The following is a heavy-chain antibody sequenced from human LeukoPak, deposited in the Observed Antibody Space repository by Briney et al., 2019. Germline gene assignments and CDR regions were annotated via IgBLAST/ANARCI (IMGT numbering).Heavy chain of an antibody. CDR3: ARDTYCSGGSCYGTNWFDP. V-gene: IGHV3-48*03. Sequence: GGSLRLSCAASGFTFSSYEMNWVRQAPGKGLEWVSYISSSGSTIYYADSVKGRFTISRDNAKKSLYLQMNSLRAEDTAVYYCARDTYCSGGSCYGTNWFDPWGQGTLVTVSS. CDR1: GFTFSSYE. J-gene: IGHJ5*02. D-gene: IGHD2-15*01. CDR2: ISSSGSTI.